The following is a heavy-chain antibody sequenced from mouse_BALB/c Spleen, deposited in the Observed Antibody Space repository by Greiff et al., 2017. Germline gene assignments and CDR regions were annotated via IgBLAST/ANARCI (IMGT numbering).Heavy chain of an antibody. CDR1: GFTFTDYY. D-gene: IGHD4-1*01. CDR3: ARDMNWVRFDY. CDR2: IRNKANGYTT. J-gene: IGHJ2*01. V-gene: IGHV7-3*02. Sequence: DVHLVESGGGLVQPGGSLRLSCATSGFTFTDYYMSWVRQPPGKALEWLGFIRNKANGYTTEYSASVKGRFTISRDNSQSILYLQMNTLRAEDSATYYCARDMNWVRFDYWGQGTTLTVSS.